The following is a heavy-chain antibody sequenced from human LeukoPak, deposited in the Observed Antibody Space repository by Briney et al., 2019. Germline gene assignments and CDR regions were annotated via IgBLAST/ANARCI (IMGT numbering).Heavy chain of an antibody. V-gene: IGHV1-46*01. Sequence: ASVKVSCTASGGTFSSYAISWVRQAPGQGLEWIGIINPSGDNTWYAQKFQGRVTMTRDMATSTDYLEVSSMRSEDTAVYYCARDNSLRDTAWWFDPWGQGTLVTVSS. CDR3: ARDNSLRDTAWWFDP. CDR2: INPSGDNT. D-gene: IGHD5-24*01. CDR1: GGTFSSYA. J-gene: IGHJ5*02.